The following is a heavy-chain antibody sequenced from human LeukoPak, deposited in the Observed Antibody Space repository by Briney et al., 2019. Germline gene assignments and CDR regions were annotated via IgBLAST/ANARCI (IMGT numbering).Heavy chain of an antibody. CDR2: INHSGST. J-gene: IGHJ4*02. CDR1: GGSFSGYY. V-gene: IGHV4-34*01. D-gene: IGHD3-9*01. Sequence: SETLSLTCAVYGGSFSGYYWSWIRQPPGKGLEWIGEINHSGSTNYNPSLNSRVTISIDTSKTQFSLKLSSVTAADTAVYYCARDDRYATSLDYWGQGTLVTVSS. CDR3: ARDDRYATSLDY.